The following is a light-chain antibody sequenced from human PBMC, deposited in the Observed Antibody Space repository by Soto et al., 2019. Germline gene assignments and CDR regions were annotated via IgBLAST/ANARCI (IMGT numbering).Light chain of an antibody. Sequence: DIQMTQSPSTLSASVGDRVTITCRASESVSRWLDWYQQKPGRTPKLLIYQASTLETGVPSRFSGSGSGTEFTLTISSLQPDDFATYYCQQYNAYSQAFGQGTKVEIK. CDR3: QQYNAYSQA. J-gene: IGKJ1*01. CDR2: QAS. V-gene: IGKV1-5*03. CDR1: ESVSRW.